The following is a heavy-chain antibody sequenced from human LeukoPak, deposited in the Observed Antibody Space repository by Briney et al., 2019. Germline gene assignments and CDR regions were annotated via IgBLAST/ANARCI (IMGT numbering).Heavy chain of an antibody. D-gene: IGHD2-15*01. CDR2: IYYSGST. J-gene: IGHJ4*02. CDR1: GGSISSDDYY. V-gene: IGHV4-30-4*01. Sequence: RSSETLSLTCTVSGGSISSDDYYWSWIRQPPGKGLEWIGYIYYSGSTYYNPSLKSRVTISVDTSKNQFSLKLSSVTAADTAVYYCAKDRLGYCSGGSCYPGYYFDYWGQGTLVTVSS. CDR3: AKDRLGYCSGGSCYPGYYFDY.